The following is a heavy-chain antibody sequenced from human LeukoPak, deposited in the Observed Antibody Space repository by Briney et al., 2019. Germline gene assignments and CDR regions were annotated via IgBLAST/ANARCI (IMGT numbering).Heavy chain of an antibody. CDR3: ARDTYYYDSSGYIPFDY. CDR2: FDPEDGET. Sequence: ASVKVSCKVSGYTLTELSMHWVRQAPGKGLEWMGGFDPEDGETIYAQKFQGRVTMTRDTSTSTVYMELSSLRSEDTAVYYCARDTYYYDSSGYIPFDYWGQGTLVTVSS. CDR1: GYTLTELS. J-gene: IGHJ4*02. V-gene: IGHV1-24*01. D-gene: IGHD3-22*01.